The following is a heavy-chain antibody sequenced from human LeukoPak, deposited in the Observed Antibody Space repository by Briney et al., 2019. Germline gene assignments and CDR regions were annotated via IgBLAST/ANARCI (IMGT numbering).Heavy chain of an antibody. D-gene: IGHD2-2*01. V-gene: IGHV1-69*05. CDR2: IIPIFGTA. CDR1: GYTFTSYG. CDR3: ARGIVVVPAASYYFDY. Sequence: SVKVSCKASGYTFTSYGISWVRQAPGQGLEWMGGIIPIFGTANYAQKFQGRVTITTDESTSTAYMELSSLRSEDTAVYYCARGIVVVPAASYYFDYWGQGTLVTVSS. J-gene: IGHJ4*02.